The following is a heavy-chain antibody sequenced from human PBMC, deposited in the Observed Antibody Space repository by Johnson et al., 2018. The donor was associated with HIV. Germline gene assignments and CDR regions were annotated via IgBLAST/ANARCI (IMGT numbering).Heavy chain of an antibody. D-gene: IGHD3-10*02. Sequence: VQLVESGGGLVQPGGSLRLSCAASGFTFSNAWISWVRQAPGKGLEWVGRIKSKTDGGTTDYAAPVKGRFTISRDDSKNTLYLQMNSLKTEDTAVYYCAVVFGELSNEEDDAVDIWAKGQWSPSLQ. CDR3: AVVFGELSNEEDDAVDI. CDR1: GFTFSNAW. V-gene: IGHV3-15*01. J-gene: IGHJ3*02. CDR2: IKSKTDGGTT.